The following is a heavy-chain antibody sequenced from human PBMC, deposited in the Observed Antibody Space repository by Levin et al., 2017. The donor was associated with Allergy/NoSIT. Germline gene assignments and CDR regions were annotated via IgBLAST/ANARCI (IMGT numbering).Heavy chain of an antibody. D-gene: IGHD3-22*01. CDR1: GYSISNDFY. V-gene: IGHV4-38-2*02. CDR2: VYHSGST. J-gene: IGHJ4*02. CDR3: VRDVTGGHGYYY. Sequence: SQTLSLTCAVSGYSISNDFYWGWIRQSPGKGLEWIGSVYHSGSTYYKPSLKSRVTILVDTPNNRFSLKLTSVTAADTAVYYCVRDVTGGHGYYYWGQGTLVTVSS.